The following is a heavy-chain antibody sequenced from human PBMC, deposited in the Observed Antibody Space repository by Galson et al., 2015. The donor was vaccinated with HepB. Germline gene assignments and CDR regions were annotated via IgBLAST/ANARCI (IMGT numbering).Heavy chain of an antibody. CDR1: GFTFSSYS. CDR2: ISWNSGSI. CDR3: AKDISSEWELPGLGD. D-gene: IGHD1-26*01. Sequence: SLRLSCAASGFTFSSYSMNWVRQAPGRGLEWVSGISWNSGSIGYADSVKGRFTISRDNAKNSLYLQMNSLRAEDTALYYCAKDISSEWELPGLGDWGQGTLVTVSS. J-gene: IGHJ4*02. V-gene: IGHV3-9*01.